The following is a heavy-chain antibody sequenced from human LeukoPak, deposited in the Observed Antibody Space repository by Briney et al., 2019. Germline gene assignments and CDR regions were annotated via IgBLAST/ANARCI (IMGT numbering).Heavy chain of an antibody. J-gene: IGHJ6*03. V-gene: IGHV3-30*02. CDR2: IRYDGSNK. CDR1: GFTFSSYG. CDR3: AKRGWELSWYYYYYMGV. Sequence: GGSLSLSGAASGFTFSSYGMHWVRQAPGKGLEWGAFIRYDGSNKYYADSVKGRFTISRDNSKNTLYLQMNSLRAEDTAVYYCAKRGWELSWYYYYYMGVWGKGTTVTVSS. D-gene: IGHD1-26*01.